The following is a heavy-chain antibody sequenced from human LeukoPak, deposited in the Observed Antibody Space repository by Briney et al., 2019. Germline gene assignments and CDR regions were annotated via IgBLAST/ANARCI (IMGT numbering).Heavy chain of an antibody. Sequence: LGASVKVSCKPSGDTSTSYVIKAVRQTTRRRREWVGWMNPNSGNTGYAQKFQGRVTMTRNTYISTAYMELSSLRSEDTAVYYCARRLERPDYWGQGTLVTVSS. CDR1: GDTSTSYV. D-gene: IGHD1-1*01. V-gene: IGHV1-8*01. J-gene: IGHJ4*02. CDR3: ARRLERPDY. CDR2: MNPNSGNT.